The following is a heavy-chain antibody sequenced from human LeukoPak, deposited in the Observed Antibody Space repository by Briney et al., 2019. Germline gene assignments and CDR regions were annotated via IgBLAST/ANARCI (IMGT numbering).Heavy chain of an antibody. Sequence: SETLSLTCTVSGGXISSYYCSWIRQPPGKGLEWIGYIYYSGSTNYNPSLKSRVTISVDTSKNQFSLKLSSVTAADTAVYYCARDPDRYYFDYWGQGTLVTVSS. J-gene: IGHJ4*02. CDR1: GGXISSYY. V-gene: IGHV4-59*01. CDR2: IYYSGST. CDR3: ARDPDRYYFDY.